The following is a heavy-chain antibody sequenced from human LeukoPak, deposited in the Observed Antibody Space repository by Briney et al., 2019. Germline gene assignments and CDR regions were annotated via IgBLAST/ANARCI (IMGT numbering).Heavy chain of an antibody. CDR1: GFTFSASA. CDR3: AKDPKGYSSGWSGPDY. V-gene: IGHV3-73*01. J-gene: IGHJ4*02. Sequence: GSLRLSCAASGFTFSASALHWVRQASGKGLEWVGRIRSKANSYATEYAASLKGRFTISRDDSKNTAYLQMNILRAEDTALYYCAKDPKGYSSGWSGPDYWGQGTLVTVSS. D-gene: IGHD6-19*01. CDR2: IRSKANSYAT.